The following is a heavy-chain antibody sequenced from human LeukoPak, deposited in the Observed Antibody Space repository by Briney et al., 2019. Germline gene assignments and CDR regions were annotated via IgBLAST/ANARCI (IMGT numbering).Heavy chain of an antibody. D-gene: IGHD5-12*01. Sequence: QPGGSLRLSCVASGFALYRYEMNWIRQAPGKGLEWISYISNSGTAVHYADSVKGRFTISRDDAKNSLYLQMTSLRAEDTAVYYCAREQGYSGYDYSYSYYYYMDVWGKGTTVTVSS. CDR2: ISNSGTAV. V-gene: IGHV3-48*03. CDR1: GFALYRYE. J-gene: IGHJ6*03. CDR3: AREQGYSGYDYSYSYYYYMDV.